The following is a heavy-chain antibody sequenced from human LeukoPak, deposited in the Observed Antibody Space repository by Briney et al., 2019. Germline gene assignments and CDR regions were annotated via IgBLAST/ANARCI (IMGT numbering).Heavy chain of an antibody. V-gene: IGHV3-30*04. D-gene: IGHD6-19*01. CDR2: ISYDGSNK. J-gene: IGHJ4*02. CDR3: AKDEGAVAGPIGY. Sequence: GRSLRLSCAASGFTFSSYAMHWVCQAPGRGLEWVAVISYDGSNKYYADSVKGRFTISRDKSKNMLYVQMNSLRAEDTAVYYCAKDEGAVAGPIGYWGQGTLVTVSS. CDR1: GFTFSSYA.